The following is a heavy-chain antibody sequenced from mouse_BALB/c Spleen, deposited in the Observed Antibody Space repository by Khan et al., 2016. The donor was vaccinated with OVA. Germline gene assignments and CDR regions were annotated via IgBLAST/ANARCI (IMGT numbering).Heavy chain of an antibody. V-gene: IGHV1-20*02. CDR1: GYSFTGYF. J-gene: IGHJ2*01. CDR3: ARIYRSDFDY. CDR2: LNPHIGET. D-gene: IGHD1-1*01. Sequence: VQLQQSGPELVKPGASVKISCKASGYSFTGYFMNWVMQSHGKSLEWIGRLNPHIGETFYNQKFKGKATLTVDESSSTAHMELRSLASEDSAVYYCARIYRSDFDYWGQGTTLTLSS.